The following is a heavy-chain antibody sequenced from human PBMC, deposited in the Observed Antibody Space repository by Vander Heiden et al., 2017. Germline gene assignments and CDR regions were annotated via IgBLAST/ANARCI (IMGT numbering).Heavy chain of an antibody. Sequence: EVRLLGSGGGLVQPGGSLRLSCAASGFPFRSYAMGWLHQTPGKGLEWVSTISGPGSATYYADSGRFTISRDNSENMVFLQMNSLGAEDTAVYYCGKAGLVRGSNFHSDAFDMWGQGTKVTVSS. J-gene: IGHJ3*02. D-gene: IGHD3-10*01. CDR3: GKAGLVRGSNFHSDAFDM. CDR1: GFPFRSYA. V-gene: IGHV3-23*01. CDR2: ISGPGSAT.